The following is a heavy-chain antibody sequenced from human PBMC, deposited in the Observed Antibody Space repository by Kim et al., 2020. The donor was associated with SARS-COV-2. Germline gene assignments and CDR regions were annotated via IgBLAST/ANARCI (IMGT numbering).Heavy chain of an antibody. V-gene: IGHV4-31*03. CDR1: GGSISSGGYY. D-gene: IGHD3-10*01. J-gene: IGHJ4*02. Sequence: SETLSLTCTVSGGSISSGGYYWSWIRQHPGKGLEWIGYIYYSGRTYYNPSLKSRVTISVDTSKNQFSLKLSSVTAADTAVYYCARGYGSGKNVPPPYYFDYWGQGTLVTVSS. CDR3: ARGYGSGKNVPPPYYFDY. CDR2: IYYSGRT.